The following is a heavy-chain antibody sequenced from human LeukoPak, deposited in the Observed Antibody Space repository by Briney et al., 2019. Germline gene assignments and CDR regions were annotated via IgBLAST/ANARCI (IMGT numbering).Heavy chain of an antibody. CDR2: IYPGDSDN. V-gene: IGHV5-51*01. D-gene: IGHD1-26*01. CDR3: ARDYIVGATDGPVY. Sequence: GESLEISVKGPGARFTSYWIAWGRQIPGKGLELVQVIYPGDSDNRYSPFFQGQVTISADKSISTAYLQWSSLKATDTAMYYCARDYIVGATDGPVYWGQGTLVTVSS. CDR1: GARFTSYW. J-gene: IGHJ4*02.